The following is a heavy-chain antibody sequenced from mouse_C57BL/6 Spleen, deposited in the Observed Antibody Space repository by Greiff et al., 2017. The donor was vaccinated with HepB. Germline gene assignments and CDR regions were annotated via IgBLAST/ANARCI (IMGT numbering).Heavy chain of an antibody. J-gene: IGHJ3*01. Sequence: QVQLQQPGAELVKPGASVKMSCKASGYTFSSYWITWVKQRPGQGLEWIGDIYPGSGSTNYNEKFKSKATLTVDTSSSTAYIQRSSLTSENSAVYYRARRYSNYSWFAYWGQGTLVTVSA. CDR3: ARRYSNYSWFAY. D-gene: IGHD2-5*01. CDR2: IYPGSGST. V-gene: IGHV1-55*01. CDR1: GYTFSSYW.